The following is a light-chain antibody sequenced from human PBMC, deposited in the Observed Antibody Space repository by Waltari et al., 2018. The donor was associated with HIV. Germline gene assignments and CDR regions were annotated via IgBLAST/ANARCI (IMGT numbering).Light chain of an antibody. Sequence: DIVMTQSPDSLAVSLGERATINCTSSQSVLNSSSNKNSLAWYQQKSGQPPKLLIYWASTRESGVPERFSGSGYGTDFTLTISSLQAADVAVYYCQQHYTSPYTFGQGTKLEIK. CDR2: WAS. CDR1: QSVLNSSSNKNS. J-gene: IGKJ2*01. CDR3: QQHYTSPYT. V-gene: IGKV4-1*01.